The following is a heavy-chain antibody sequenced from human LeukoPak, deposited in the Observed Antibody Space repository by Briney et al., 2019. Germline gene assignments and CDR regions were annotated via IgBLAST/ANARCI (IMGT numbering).Heavy chain of an antibody. CDR1: KFTFSDHY. J-gene: IGHJ4*02. V-gene: IGHV3-33*08. Sequence: GGSLRLSCAASKFTFSDHYMSWIRQAPGKGLEWVAVIWYDGGNKYYADSVKGRFTISRDNSKNTLYLQMNSLRAEDSAVYYCARQGLGSCYDYWGQGTLVTVSS. CDR2: IWYDGGNK. D-gene: IGHD6-19*01. CDR3: ARQGLGSCYDY.